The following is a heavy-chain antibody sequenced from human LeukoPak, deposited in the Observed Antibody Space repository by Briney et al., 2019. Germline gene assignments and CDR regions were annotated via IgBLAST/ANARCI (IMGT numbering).Heavy chain of an antibody. CDR3: AKDAQRGFDYSNSLQS. D-gene: IGHD4-11*01. CDR1: GFTFSHYG. J-gene: IGHJ5*02. Sequence: PGGSLRLSCATSGFTFSHYGMHWVRHAPGKGLELVAVIWSDATNMYYGDSVKGRFVISRDNSKNTIYLQMNSLRVEDTAVYYCAKDAQRGFDYSNSLQSWGQGTLVTVSS. V-gene: IGHV3-33*06. CDR2: IWSDATNM.